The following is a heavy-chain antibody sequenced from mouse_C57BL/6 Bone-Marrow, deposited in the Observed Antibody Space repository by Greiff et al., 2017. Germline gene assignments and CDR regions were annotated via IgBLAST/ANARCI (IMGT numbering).Heavy chain of an antibody. CDR2: IWGVGST. Sequence: VKVEESGPGLVAPSQSLSITCTVSGFSLTSYGVDWVRQSPGKGLEWLGVIWGVGSTNYNSALKSRLSISKDNSKSQVFLKMNSLQTDDTAMYYCASFHRGFAYWGQGTLVTVSA. CDR3: ASFHRGFAY. CDR1: GFSLTSYG. J-gene: IGHJ3*01. V-gene: IGHV2-6*01.